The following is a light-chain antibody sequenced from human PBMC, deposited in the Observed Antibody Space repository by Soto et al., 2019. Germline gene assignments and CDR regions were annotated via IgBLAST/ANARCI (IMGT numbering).Light chain of an antibody. V-gene: IGKV1-27*01. CDR3: QKYSSVPV. CDR2: AAS. CDR1: QDISNF. Sequence: DIQMTQSPTSLSASVGDRVTITCRASQDISNFVAWYQQKPGKAPKLLIYAASTSQSGVPSRFSGSGSGTDFTLTINSLQPEDVATYSCQKYSSVPVFGPGTKVEIK. J-gene: IGKJ3*01.